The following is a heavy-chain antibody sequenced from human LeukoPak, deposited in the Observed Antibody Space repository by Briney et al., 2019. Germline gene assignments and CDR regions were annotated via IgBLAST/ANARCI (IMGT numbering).Heavy chain of an antibody. CDR1: GFTFSSYG. D-gene: IGHD6-19*01. CDR3: ARELAAIAVAGSGY. CDR2: IWYDGSNK. V-gene: IGHV3-33*01. Sequence: GASLRLSCAASGFTFSSYGMHWVRQAPGKGLEWVAVIWYDGSNKYYADSVKGRFTISRDNSKNTLYLQMNSLRAEDTAVYYCARELAAIAVAGSGYWGQGTLVTVSS. J-gene: IGHJ4*02.